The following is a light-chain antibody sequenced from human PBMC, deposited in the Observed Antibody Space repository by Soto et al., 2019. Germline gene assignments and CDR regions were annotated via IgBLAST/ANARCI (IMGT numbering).Light chain of an antibody. J-gene: IGKJ3*01. CDR2: DAS. CDR3: QQSSNPPFT. Sequence: EIVLTQSPATLSLSPGERATLSCRASQSVSSYLAWSQQKPGQAPRLLIYDASNRATGVPARFSGSGSGTVFLITISRLEHEVFADYYHQQSSNPPFTFGHGTKVDVK. CDR1: QSVSSY. V-gene: IGKV3-11*01.